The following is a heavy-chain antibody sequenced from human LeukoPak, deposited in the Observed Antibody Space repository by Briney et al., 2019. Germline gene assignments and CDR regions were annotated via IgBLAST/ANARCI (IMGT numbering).Heavy chain of an antibody. CDR3: ARGVTGGWYGDFQH. D-gene: IGHD6-19*01. V-gene: IGHV4-34*01. CDR1: GAYFSGYY. CDR2: INHSGRT. Sequence: SETLSLTCGLSGAYFSGYYWSWIRQPPGKGLEWIGEINHSGRTNYNPSLKSRVTISVDTSKNQFSLKLSSVTAADTAVYYCARGVTGGWYGDFQHWGQGTLVTVSS. J-gene: IGHJ1*01.